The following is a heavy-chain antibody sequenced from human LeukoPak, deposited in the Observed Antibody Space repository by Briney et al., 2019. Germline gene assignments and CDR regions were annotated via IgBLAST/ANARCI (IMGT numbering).Heavy chain of an antibody. J-gene: IGHJ4*02. V-gene: IGHV4-59*01. D-gene: IGHD5-12*01. Sequence: PSETLSLTCTVSGGSISSYYWSWIRQPPGKGLEWIGYIYYSGSTNYNPSLKSRVTISVDTSKNQFSLKLSSVTAADTAMYYCARVSGYDWESFYDYWGQGSLVTVSS. CDR3: ARVSGYDWESFYDY. CDR2: IYYSGST. CDR1: GGSISSYY.